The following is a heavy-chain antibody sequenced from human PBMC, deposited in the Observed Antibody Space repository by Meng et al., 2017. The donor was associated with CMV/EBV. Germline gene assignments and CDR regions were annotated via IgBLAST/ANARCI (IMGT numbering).Heavy chain of an antibody. CDR3: ARAHSSSWYSWAYYYYGMDV. V-gene: IGHV1-8*01. J-gene: IGHJ6*02. D-gene: IGHD6-13*01. CDR2: MNPNSGNT. CDR1: GYTFTSYD. Sequence: SVKVSCKASGYTFTSYDINWVRQATGQGLEWMGWMNPNSGNTGYAQKLQGRVTMTRNTSISTAYMELSSLRSEDTAVYYCARAHSSSWYSWAYYYYGMDVWGQGTTVTVSS.